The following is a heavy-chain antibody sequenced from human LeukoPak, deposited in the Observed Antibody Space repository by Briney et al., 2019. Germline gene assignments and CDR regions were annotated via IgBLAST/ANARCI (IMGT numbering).Heavy chain of an antibody. CDR1: GFTVSSNY. V-gene: IGHV3-66*01. J-gene: IGHJ4*02. CDR3: ARGVDYSSDDY. D-gene: IGHD2-15*01. Sequence: GGSLRLSCAASGFTVSSNYVSWVRQAPGKGLEWVSVIYSGGSTYYADSVKGRFTISRDNSKNTLYLQMNSLRAEDTAVYYCARGVDYSSDDYWGQGTLVTVSS. CDR2: IYSGGST.